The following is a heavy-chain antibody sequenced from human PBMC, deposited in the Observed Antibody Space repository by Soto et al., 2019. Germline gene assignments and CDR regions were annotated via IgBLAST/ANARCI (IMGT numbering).Heavy chain of an antibody. CDR3: ARVTPPEGPRKYYSYYYRDV. Sequence: SETLSLTCTVSGGSISSYYWSWIRQPPGKGLEWIGYIYYSGSTNYNPSLKSRVTISVDTSKNQFSLKLSSVTAADTAVYYCARVTPPEGPRKYYSYYYRDVWGKATRVTVP. CDR1: GGSISSYY. V-gene: IGHV4-59*01. J-gene: IGHJ6*03. CDR2: IYYSGST.